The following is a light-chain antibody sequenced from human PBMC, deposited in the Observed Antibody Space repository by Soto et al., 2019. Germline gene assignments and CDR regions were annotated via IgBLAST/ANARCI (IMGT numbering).Light chain of an antibody. V-gene: IGKV1-5*03. CDR1: QSIDSW. Sequence: DIQMTQSPSTLSASIGDRVTITCRASQSIDSWLAWYQQKPGKAPKLLIYKASSLQTGVPSRFSGSGSGTDFTLTISSLQPDDSASYYCQHYNSYSRTFGQGTKVEVK. J-gene: IGKJ1*01. CDR2: KAS. CDR3: QHYNSYSRT.